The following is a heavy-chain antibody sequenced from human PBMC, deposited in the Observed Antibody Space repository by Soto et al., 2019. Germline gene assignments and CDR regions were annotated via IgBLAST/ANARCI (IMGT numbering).Heavy chain of an antibody. CDR3: AKGSSGWYERFDY. Sequence: EVQLLESGGGLVQPGGSLRLSCAASGFTFSSYAMSWVRQAPGKGLEWVSAISGSGGSTYYADSVKGRFTISRDSSKNAPQLQMNSLRAEDTAVYYCAKGSSGWYERFDYWGQGTLVTVSS. D-gene: IGHD6-19*01. CDR2: ISGSGGST. J-gene: IGHJ4*02. V-gene: IGHV3-23*01. CDR1: GFTFSSYA.